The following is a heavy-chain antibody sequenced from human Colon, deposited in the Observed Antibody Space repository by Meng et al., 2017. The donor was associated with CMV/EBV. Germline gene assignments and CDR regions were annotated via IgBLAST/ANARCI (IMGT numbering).Heavy chain of an antibody. CDR3: AGEGNGGLFDY. Sequence: SDRTGTTNDMTWVRQAAGEGVEWVEANYSGGRTYYADAVKGRLANSKDNSQNTLDLQMNSLRAEDTAVYYCAGEGNGGLFDYWGQGTLVTVSS. D-gene: IGHD7-27*01. J-gene: IGHJ4*02. CDR1: DRTGTTND. CDR2: NYSGGRT. V-gene: IGHV3-53*01.